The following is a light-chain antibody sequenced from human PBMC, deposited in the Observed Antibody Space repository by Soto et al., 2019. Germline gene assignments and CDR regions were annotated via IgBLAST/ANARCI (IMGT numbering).Light chain of an antibody. CDR2: DAS. V-gene: IGKV1-5*01. CDR1: QSISSW. Sequence: DIQMTQSPSTLSASVGDRVTITCRASQSISSWLAWYQQKPGKAPKLLIYDASSLESGVPSRLSGSGSGTEVTLAISSLHPDDVANYYCEQYNSYPWTFGHGTKVQIK. J-gene: IGKJ1*01. CDR3: EQYNSYPWT.